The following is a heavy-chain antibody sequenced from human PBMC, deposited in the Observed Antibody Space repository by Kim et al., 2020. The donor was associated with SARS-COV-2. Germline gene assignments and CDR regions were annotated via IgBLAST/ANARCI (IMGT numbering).Heavy chain of an antibody. Sequence: SETLSLTCTVSGGSISSSNYYWGWIRQPPGKGLEWIGTIYYSGTTFYSPSLESRATISVDTSKNHFSLKLSSVTAADTAVYYCARQGRVAGPLYFDYWGQGTLVTVSS. CDR2: IYYSGTT. D-gene: IGHD6-19*01. CDR1: GGSISSSNYY. CDR3: ARQGRVAGPLYFDY. V-gene: IGHV4-39*01. J-gene: IGHJ4*02.